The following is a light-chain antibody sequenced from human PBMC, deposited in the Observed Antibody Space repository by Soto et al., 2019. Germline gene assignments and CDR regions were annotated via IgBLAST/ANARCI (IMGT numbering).Light chain of an antibody. V-gene: IGLV2-14*01. Sequence: QSVLTQPASMSGSPGQSITISCAGTSNDVGAYNYVSWYQHHPGQAPKLMIYEVTIRPSGVSPRFSGSKSANTASLTISGLQAEDEDDYYCYSYTTTNTWLFGGGTKLTVL. CDR1: SNDVGAYNY. J-gene: IGLJ2*01. CDR2: EVT. CDR3: YSYTTTNTWL.